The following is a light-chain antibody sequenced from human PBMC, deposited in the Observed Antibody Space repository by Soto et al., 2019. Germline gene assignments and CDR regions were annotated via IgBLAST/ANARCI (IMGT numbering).Light chain of an antibody. CDR1: SSDVGGYNF. J-gene: IGLJ2*01. CDR2: EVT. CDR3: CSDTSSGTLI. V-gene: IGLV2-14*01. Sequence: QSALTQPASVSGSPGQSITISCTGTSSDVGGYNFVSWYQQHPGKAPKLMVYEVTNRPSGVSYRFSGSKSGNTASLTISGLEAEDEDYYCCCSDTSSGTLIFGGGTKVTVL.